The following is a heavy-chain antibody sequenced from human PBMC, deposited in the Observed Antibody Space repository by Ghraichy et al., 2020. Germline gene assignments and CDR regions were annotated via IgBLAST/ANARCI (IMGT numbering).Heavy chain of an antibody. CDR2: ISPSSDII. CDR1: GFTFSTYS. CDR3: ARDGTMSTLGGAFDY. J-gene: IGHJ4*02. Sequence: LSLTCAASGFTFSTYSMNWVRQAPGKGLEWLSYISPSSDIIYYADSVKGRFTVSRDNAKNSLYLQMNSLRDEDTAVYYCARDGTMSTLGGAFDYWGQGTLVTVSS. V-gene: IGHV3-48*02. D-gene: IGHD3-16*01.